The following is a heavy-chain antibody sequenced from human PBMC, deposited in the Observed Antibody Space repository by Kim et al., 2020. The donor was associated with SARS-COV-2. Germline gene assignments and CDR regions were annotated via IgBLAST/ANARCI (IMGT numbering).Heavy chain of an antibody. CDR1: GFTFSSYA. CDR2: ISGSGGST. Sequence: GGSLRLSCAASGFTFSSYAMSWVRQAPGKGLEWVSAISGSGGSTYYADSVKGRFTISRDNSKNTLYLQMNSLRAEDTAVYYCAKGNHYGDYAHISYYYGMDVWGQGTTVTVSS. V-gene: IGHV3-23*01. D-gene: IGHD4-17*01. CDR3: AKGNHYGDYAHISYYYGMDV. J-gene: IGHJ6*02.